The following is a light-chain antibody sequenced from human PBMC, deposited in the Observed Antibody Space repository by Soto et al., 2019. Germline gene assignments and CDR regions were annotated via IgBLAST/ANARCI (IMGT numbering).Light chain of an antibody. CDR2: GAS. V-gene: IGKV3-20*01. J-gene: IGKJ1*01. Sequence: EIVLTQSPATLSLSPGERATLSCRASQSVSSYLAWYQQRPGQAPRLLIYGASNRATGIPARFSGSGSGTDFTLTISRLEPEDFAVYYCQRYGSSGTFGQGTKV. CDR1: QSVSSY. CDR3: QRYGSSGT.